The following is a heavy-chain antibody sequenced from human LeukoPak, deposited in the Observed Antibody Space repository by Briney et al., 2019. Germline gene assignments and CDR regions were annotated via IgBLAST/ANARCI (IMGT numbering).Heavy chain of an antibody. Sequence: SVKVSCKASGGTFSSYAISWVRQAPGQGLEWMGGIIPIFGTANYAQKFQGRVTITADESTSTAYMELSSLRSEDTAVYYCARGAVMVTLATHFDYWGQGTLVTVSS. V-gene: IGHV1-69*13. CDR1: GGTFSSYA. CDR2: IIPIFGTA. D-gene: IGHD5-18*01. J-gene: IGHJ4*02. CDR3: ARGAVMVTLATHFDY.